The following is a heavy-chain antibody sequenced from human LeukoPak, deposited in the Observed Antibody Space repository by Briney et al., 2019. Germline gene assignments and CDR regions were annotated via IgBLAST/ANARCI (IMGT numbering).Heavy chain of an antibody. D-gene: IGHD2-2*01. CDR2: ISAGADYT. Sequence: GGSLRLSCAASGFTFSSYAMSWVRQAPGKGLEWVSGISAGADYTYYADSVKGRFTISRDNSKNTLYLQMNSLRAEGTAVYYCGKDSGGRNVVWGAFDIWGQGTVVAVSS. J-gene: IGHJ3*02. V-gene: IGHV3-23*01. CDR3: GKDSGGRNVVWGAFDI. CDR1: GFTFSSYA.